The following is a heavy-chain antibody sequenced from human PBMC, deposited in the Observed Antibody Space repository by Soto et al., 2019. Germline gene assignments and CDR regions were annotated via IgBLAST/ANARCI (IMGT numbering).Heavy chain of an antibody. CDR1: GFTFSSYA. Sequence: GGSLRLSCAASGFTFSSYAMSWVRQASGKGLEWVSAISGSGGSTYYADSVKGRFTISRDNSKNTLYLQMNSLRAEDTAVYYCAKGAPNYYGSGSYSAFDIWGQGTMVTVSS. CDR2: ISGSGGST. CDR3: AKGAPNYYGSGSYSAFDI. J-gene: IGHJ3*02. D-gene: IGHD3-10*01. V-gene: IGHV3-23*01.